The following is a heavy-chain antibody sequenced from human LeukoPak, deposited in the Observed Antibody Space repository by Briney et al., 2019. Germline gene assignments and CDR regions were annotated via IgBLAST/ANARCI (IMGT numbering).Heavy chain of an antibody. CDR3: ARGIYYYDSSGYPLDY. V-gene: IGHV1-2*02. CDR2: INPNSGGT. D-gene: IGHD3-22*01. Sequence: GASVKVSCKASGYTFTGYYMHWVRQAPGQGLEWMGWINPNSGGTNYAQKFQGRVTMTRDTSISTAYMELSRLRSDDTAVYYCARGIYYYDSSGYPLDYWGQGTLVTVSS. CDR1: GYTFTGYY. J-gene: IGHJ4*02.